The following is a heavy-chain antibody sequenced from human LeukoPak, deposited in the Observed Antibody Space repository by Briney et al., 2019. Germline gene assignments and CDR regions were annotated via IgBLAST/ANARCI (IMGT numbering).Heavy chain of an antibody. CDR3: ARESGKFDY. CDR2: ISGDGVST. CDR1: GFTFDDYG. J-gene: IGHJ4*02. V-gene: IGHV3-43*02. Sequence: PGGSLRLSCAASGFTFDDYGMSWVRQSPGKGLEWVSLISGDGVSTFYADSVKGRFSISRDNSKNSLSLEMNSLRTEDTAMYYCARESGKFDYWGQGTLVAVSS.